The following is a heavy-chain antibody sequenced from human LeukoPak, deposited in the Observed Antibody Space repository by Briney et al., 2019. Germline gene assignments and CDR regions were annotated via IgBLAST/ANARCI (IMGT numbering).Heavy chain of an antibody. D-gene: IGHD5-18*01. CDR1: GFTFSSYA. Sequence: GGSLTLSCAASGFTFSSYAMSWLRQAPGKGLEWVATISGNGDSTNYADPLKGPFTISRRNSKNHPESQMNSLKAEDTGIYFCSKVPWILLWTHYFDYWGQGTLVIVSS. J-gene: IGHJ4*02. CDR3: SKVPWILLWTHYFDY. V-gene: IGHV3-23*01. CDR2: ISGNGDST.